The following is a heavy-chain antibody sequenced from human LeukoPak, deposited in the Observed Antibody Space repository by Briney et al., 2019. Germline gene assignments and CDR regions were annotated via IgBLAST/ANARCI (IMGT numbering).Heavy chain of an antibody. V-gene: IGHV3-21*01. J-gene: IGHJ3*02. D-gene: IGHD3-10*01. CDR2: ISSSSSYI. CDR3: AREYLWFGESYAFDI. CDR1: GFTFSSYS. Sequence: PGGSLRLSCAASGFTFSSYSMNWVCQAPGKGLEWVSSISSSSSYIHYADSVKGRFTISRDNAKNSLYLQMNSLRAEDTAVYYCAREYLWFGESYAFDIWGQGTMVTVSS.